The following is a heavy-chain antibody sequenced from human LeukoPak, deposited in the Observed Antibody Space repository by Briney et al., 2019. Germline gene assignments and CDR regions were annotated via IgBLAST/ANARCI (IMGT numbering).Heavy chain of an antibody. J-gene: IGHJ4*02. CDR1: GYTFTSYG. CDR2: ISAYNGNT. CDR3: AREYCSGGSCYSLDY. V-gene: IGHV1-18*04. Sequence: ASVKVSCKASGYTFTSYGISCVRQAPGQGLEWMGWISAYNGNTNYAQKLQGRVTMTTDTSTSTAYMELRSLRSDDTAVYYCAREYCSGGSCYSLDYWGQGTLVTVSS. D-gene: IGHD2-15*01.